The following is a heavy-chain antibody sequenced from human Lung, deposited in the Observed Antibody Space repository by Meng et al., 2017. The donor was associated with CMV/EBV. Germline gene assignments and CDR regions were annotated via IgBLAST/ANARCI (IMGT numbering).Heavy chain of an antibody. CDR3: ATFKQQPVGGTYWCSDL. CDR1: GLTASGND. Sequence: GEXXKISCAASGLTASGNDMTWVRQAPGKGLEWVSLIHRDGNTYYGDSVKGRFTSSRDNSMNTLYLQMNSLKTEDTAVYYCATFKQQPVGGTYWCSDLWGRGNXV. V-gene: IGHV3-66*02. D-gene: IGHD6-13*01. CDR2: IHRDGNT. J-gene: IGHJ2*01.